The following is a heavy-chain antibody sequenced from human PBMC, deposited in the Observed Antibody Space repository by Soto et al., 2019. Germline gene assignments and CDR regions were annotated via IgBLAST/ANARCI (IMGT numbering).Heavy chain of an antibody. Sequence: SETLSLTSPLSGGPITSSRYYWGWIPPAPGKGLEWIGNIFYSGSSYYNPSLKSRIIISVDTSKNQFSLKLGSVTAADTAVYYCARGHGGSGWYYTWFDPWGQETLVTVS. D-gene: IGHD6-19*01. CDR3: ARGHGGSGWYYTWFDP. J-gene: IGHJ5*02. V-gene: IGHV4-39*01. CDR2: IFYSGSS. CDR1: GGPITSSRYY.